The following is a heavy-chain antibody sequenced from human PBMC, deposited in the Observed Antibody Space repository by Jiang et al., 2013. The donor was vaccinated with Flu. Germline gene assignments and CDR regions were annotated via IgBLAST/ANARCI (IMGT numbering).Heavy chain of an antibody. Sequence: LLKPSETLSLTCAVYGGSFSGYYWSWIRQPPGKGLEWIGEINHSGSTNYNPSLKSRVTISVDTSKNQFSLKLSSVTAADTAVYYCARDDGDWGQGTLVTVSS. CDR1: GGSFSGYY. J-gene: IGHJ4*02. V-gene: IGHV4-34*01. D-gene: IGHD7-27*01. CDR3: ARDDGD. CDR2: INHSGST.